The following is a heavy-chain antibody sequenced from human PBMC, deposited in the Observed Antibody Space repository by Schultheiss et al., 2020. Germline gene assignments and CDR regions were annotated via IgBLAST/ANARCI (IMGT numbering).Heavy chain of an antibody. CDR2: IYYSGST. Sequence: TLSLTCTVSGGSISSGGYYWSWIRQHPGKGLEWIGYIYYSGSTYYNPSLKSRVTISVDTSKNQFSLKLSSVTAADTAVYYCARGGMATIHFDYWGQGTLVTVSS. D-gene: IGHD5-24*01. V-gene: IGHV4-31*03. J-gene: IGHJ4*02. CDR1: GGSISSGGYY. CDR3: ARGGMATIHFDY.